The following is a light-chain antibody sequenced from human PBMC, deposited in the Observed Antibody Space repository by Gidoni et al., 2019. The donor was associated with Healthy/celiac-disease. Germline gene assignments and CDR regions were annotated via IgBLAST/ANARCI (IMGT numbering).Light chain of an antibody. CDR2: GAS. J-gene: IGKJ1*01. V-gene: IGKV3-20*01. CDR1: LRVSSSY. Sequence: EIVLTHSRDTLSLSPGERATLSCMASLRVSSSYLAWYQQQPAQAPRLLIYGASSRATGIPYRFSGSGSGTDFTLTISRLEPEDVAVYYCQQYGSSAWTFGQGTKLEIK. CDR3: QQYGSSAWT.